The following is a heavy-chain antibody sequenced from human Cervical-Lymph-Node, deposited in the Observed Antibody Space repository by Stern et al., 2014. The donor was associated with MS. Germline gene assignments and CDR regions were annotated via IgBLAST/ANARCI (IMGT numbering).Heavy chain of an antibody. CDR3: AREVGSLAMDV. Sequence: VQLEESGAEVKKPGSSVKVSCKASGDTFTDYAISWVRQAPRQGPEWMGGITPIFGSADYAQKLHGRLTITADRSTSTAYMDLSSLTSEDTAVYYCAREVGSLAMDVWGQGTTVIVSS. D-gene: IGHD1-1*01. CDR1: GDTFTDYA. CDR2: ITPIFGSA. V-gene: IGHV1-69*06. J-gene: IGHJ6*01.